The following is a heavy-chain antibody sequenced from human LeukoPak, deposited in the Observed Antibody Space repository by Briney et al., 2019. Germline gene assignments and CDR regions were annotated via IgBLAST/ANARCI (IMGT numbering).Heavy chain of an antibody. CDR1: GYTFTGYF. Sequence: GASVKVSCTASGYTFTGYFIHWVRQAPGQGLEWMGWINPNSGGTNYAQKFQGRVTMTRDTSIITAYMELSRLSSDDTAVYYCARDERYDSSGYPFDYWGQGTLVTVSS. CDR3: ARDERYDSSGYPFDY. V-gene: IGHV1-2*02. D-gene: IGHD3-22*01. CDR2: INPNSGGT. J-gene: IGHJ4*02.